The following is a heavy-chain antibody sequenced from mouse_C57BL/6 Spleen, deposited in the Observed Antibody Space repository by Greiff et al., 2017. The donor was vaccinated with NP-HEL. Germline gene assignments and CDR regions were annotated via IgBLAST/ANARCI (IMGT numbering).Heavy chain of an antibody. CDR1: GYTFTSYW. Sequence: QVQLQQPGAELVKPGASVKLSCKASGYTFTSYWMHWVKQRPGQGLEWIGMIHPNSGSTNYNEKFKSKATLTVDKSSSTAYMQLSSLTSEDYAGEYCAREDDYDGGFADWGQGTLVTVSA. J-gene: IGHJ3*01. CDR2: IHPNSGST. V-gene: IGHV1-64*01. D-gene: IGHD2-4*01. CDR3: AREDDYDGGFAD.